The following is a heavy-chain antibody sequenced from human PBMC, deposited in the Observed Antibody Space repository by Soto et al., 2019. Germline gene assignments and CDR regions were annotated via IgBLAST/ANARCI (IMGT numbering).Heavy chain of an antibody. Sequence: QVQLVQSVAEVKKPGASVKVSFKASGYTFTSYAMHWVRQAPGQRLEWMGWINAGNGNTKYSQKFQGRVTITRDTSTSTADMERSSLRSEDTAVYYCARVSEVGAPEGMDVWGQGTTVTVSS. V-gene: IGHV1-3*01. CDR1: GYTFTSYA. D-gene: IGHD1-26*01. J-gene: IGHJ6*02. CDR3: ARVSEVGAPEGMDV. CDR2: INAGNGNT.